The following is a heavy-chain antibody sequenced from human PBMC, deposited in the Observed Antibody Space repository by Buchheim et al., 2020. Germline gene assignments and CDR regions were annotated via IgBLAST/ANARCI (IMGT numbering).Heavy chain of an antibody. D-gene: IGHD2-15*01. J-gene: IGHJ6*02. Sequence: EVQLVESGGGLVQPGGSLRLSCAASGFTFSSYWMHWVRQAPGKGLVWVSRINSDGSSTSYADSVKGRFTISRDNAKNTLYLQMNSLRAEDTAVYYCARVGCGGSCYRDADYYYYYGMDVWGQGTT. V-gene: IGHV3-74*01. CDR3: ARVGCGGSCYRDADYYYYYGMDV. CDR2: INSDGSST. CDR1: GFTFSSYW.